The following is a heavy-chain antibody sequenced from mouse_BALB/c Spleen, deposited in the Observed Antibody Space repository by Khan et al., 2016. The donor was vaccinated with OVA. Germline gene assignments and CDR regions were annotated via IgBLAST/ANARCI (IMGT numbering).Heavy chain of an antibody. Sequence: QVQLKESGPGLVAPSQSLSITCTVSGFSLTSYGVHWVRQPPGKGLEWLGVIWAGGSTTYNSALMSRLSICTDNSKSQVVLKMNRLQTDDTAMYYCARLEDIWGQGTTLTVSS. CDR1: GFSLTSYG. CDR2: IWAGGST. J-gene: IGHJ2*01. CDR3: ARLEDI. D-gene: IGHD1-3*01. V-gene: IGHV2-9*02.